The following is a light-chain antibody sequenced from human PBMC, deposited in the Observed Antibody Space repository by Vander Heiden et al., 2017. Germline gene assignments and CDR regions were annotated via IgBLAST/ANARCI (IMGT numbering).Light chain of an antibody. CDR2: GNR. V-gene: IGLV1-40*01. CDR3: QSYDSSRSGSNVV. CDR1: SSNIGEGDG. Sequence: QSVLTQPPSVSGAPGQRVTISCTGSSSNIGEGDGEHWYQQLPGTAPKLLIYGNRNRPSGVADRVAGSKSGTSASLAITRLQAEEEAEYYCQSYDSSRSGSNVVFGGGTKLTVL. J-gene: IGLJ2*01.